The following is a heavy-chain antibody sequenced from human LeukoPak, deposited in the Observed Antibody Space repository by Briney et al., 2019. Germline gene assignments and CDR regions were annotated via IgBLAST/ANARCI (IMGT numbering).Heavy chain of an antibody. CDR2: ISSSGSTI. D-gene: IGHD4-17*01. Sequence: PGGSLRLSCAASVFTFSNARMSWVRQAPGKGLEWVSDISSSGSTIYYADSVKGRFTIPRDNAKNSLYLQMNSLRAEDTAVYYCARGLHDYGDYRLRYYYYSYMDVRGKGTTVTVSS. CDR1: VFTFSNAR. CDR3: ARGLHDYGDYRLRYYYYSYMDV. V-gene: IGHV3-11*04. J-gene: IGHJ6*03.